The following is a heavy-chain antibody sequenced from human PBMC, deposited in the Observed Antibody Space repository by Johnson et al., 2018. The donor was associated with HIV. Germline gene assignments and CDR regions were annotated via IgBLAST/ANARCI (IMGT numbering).Heavy chain of an antibody. CDR1: GFTFSNYA. D-gene: IGHD6-13*01. CDR3: ASKAAGTMHAFDI. V-gene: IGHV3-30-3*01. Sequence: QVQLVESGGGLVQPGGSLRLSCAASGFTFSNYAMHWVRQVPGKGLEWVAMISSDGITKHYADSVKGRFILSRDNSRNTYLQMNSLRAEDTAVYYCASKAAGTMHAFDIWGRGTMVTVSS. J-gene: IGHJ3*02. CDR2: ISSDGITK.